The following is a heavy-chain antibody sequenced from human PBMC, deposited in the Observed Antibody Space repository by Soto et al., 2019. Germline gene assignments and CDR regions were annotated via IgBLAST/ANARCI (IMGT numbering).Heavy chain of an antibody. J-gene: IGHJ6*02. V-gene: IGHV1-2*04. CDR3: ARTVGDYYYYGMDV. CDR1: GYTFTGYY. CDR2: INPNSGGT. Sequence: ASVKVSCKASGYTFTGYYMHWVRQAPGQGLEWMGWINPNSGGTNYAQKFQGWVTMTRDTSISTAYMELSRLRSNDTAVYYCARTVGDYYYYGMDVWGQGTTVTVSS. D-gene: IGHD3-16*01.